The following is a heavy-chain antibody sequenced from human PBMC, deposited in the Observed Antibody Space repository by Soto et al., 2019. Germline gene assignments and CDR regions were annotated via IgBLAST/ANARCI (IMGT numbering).Heavy chain of an antibody. CDR3: AREGASGFGMDV. V-gene: IGHV4-4*07. Sequence: LSLTFNVSGGSIRSYYWSWIRQPAGKALEWIGRIYTSGTTNYNPSLKSRATILVDTSKNQFSLKLSSVTDADTAVYYCAREGASGFGMDVWGQGTTVTVSS. CDR2: IYTSGTT. D-gene: IGHD1-26*01. CDR1: GGSIRSYY. J-gene: IGHJ6*02.